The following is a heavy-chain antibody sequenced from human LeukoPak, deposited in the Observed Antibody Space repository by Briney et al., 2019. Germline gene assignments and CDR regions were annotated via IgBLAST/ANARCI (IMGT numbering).Heavy chain of an antibody. V-gene: IGHV3-48*01. CDR3: AKEDTAIGDAHCDY. J-gene: IGHJ4*02. CDR1: GFTFSSYS. D-gene: IGHD5-18*01. CDR2: ISSSSSTT. Sequence: GGSLRLSCAASGFTFSSYSMNWVRQAPGKGLEWVSYISSSSSTTYYADSVKGRFTISRDNSKNTLYLQMNSLRAEDTAVYYCAKEDTAIGDAHCDYWGQGTLVTVSS.